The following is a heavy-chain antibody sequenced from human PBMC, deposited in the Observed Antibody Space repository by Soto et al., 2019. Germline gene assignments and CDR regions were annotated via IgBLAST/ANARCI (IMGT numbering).Heavy chain of an antibody. CDR3: ARHGGVGATWYYYGMDV. V-gene: IGHV5-51*01. CDR1: GYSFTSYW. Sequence: RGETLKISCKGSGYSFTSYWIGWVRQMPGKGLEWMGIIYPGDSDTRYSPSFQGQVTISADKSISTAYLQWSSLKASDTAMYYCARHGGVGATWYYYGMDVWGQGTTVTVSS. D-gene: IGHD1-26*01. CDR2: IYPGDSDT. J-gene: IGHJ6*02.